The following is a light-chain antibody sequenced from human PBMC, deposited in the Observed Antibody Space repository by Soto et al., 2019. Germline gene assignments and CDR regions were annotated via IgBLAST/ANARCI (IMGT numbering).Light chain of an antibody. Sequence: QSVLTQPASVSGSPGQSITISCTGTSSDVGSYNLVSWYQQHPGKAPKLMIYEDSKRPSGVSNRFSGSKSGNTASLTISGLQAEDEADYYCCSYAGSSTFVFGTGTKHTVL. CDR3: CSYAGSSTFV. CDR1: SSDVGSYNL. J-gene: IGLJ1*01. CDR2: EDS. V-gene: IGLV2-23*01.